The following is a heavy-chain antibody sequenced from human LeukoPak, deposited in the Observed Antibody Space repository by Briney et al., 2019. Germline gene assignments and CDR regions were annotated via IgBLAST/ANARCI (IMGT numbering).Heavy chain of an antibody. J-gene: IGHJ6*03. CDR2: IIPIFGTA. CDR1: GGTFSSYA. Sequence: ASVKVSCKASGGTFSSYAISWVRQAPGQGLEWMGGIIPIFGTANYAQKFQGRVTITADKSTSTAYMELSSLRSEDTAAYYCARAGYYDSSGYYYDYYYYYMDVWGKGTTVTVSS. V-gene: IGHV1-69*06. D-gene: IGHD3-22*01. CDR3: ARAGYYDSSGYYYDYYYYYMDV.